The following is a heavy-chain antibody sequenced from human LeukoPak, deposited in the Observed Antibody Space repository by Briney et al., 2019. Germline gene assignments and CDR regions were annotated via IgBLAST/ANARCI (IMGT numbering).Heavy chain of an antibody. D-gene: IGHD6-6*01. CDR1: GGSISSYY. J-gene: IGHJ6*03. V-gene: IGHV4-4*07. CDR2: IYTSGST. Sequence: ASETLSLTCTVSGGSISSYYWSWIRQPAGKGLEWIWRIYTSGSTNYNPSLKSRVTMSVDTSKNQFSLKLSSVTAADAAVYYCARAPGPSSSSPHYYYHMDVWGKGTTVTVSS. CDR3: ARAPGPSSSSPHYYYHMDV.